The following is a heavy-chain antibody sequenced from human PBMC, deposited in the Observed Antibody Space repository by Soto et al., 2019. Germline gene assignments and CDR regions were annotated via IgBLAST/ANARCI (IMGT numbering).Heavy chain of an antibody. D-gene: IGHD3-10*01. CDR1: GFSLSTSGEA. Sequence: QITLRESGPALVKPTQTLTLTCTFSGFSLSTSGEAVGWIRQPPGKGLEWLALIYWNGIERYRPSLKNRLSITKDTSKNNVVLTMTNMDPVDTATYYCAHGDPLDFHYWGQGTLVTVSS. CDR2: IYWNGIE. J-gene: IGHJ4*02. CDR3: AHGDPLDFHY. V-gene: IGHV2-5*01.